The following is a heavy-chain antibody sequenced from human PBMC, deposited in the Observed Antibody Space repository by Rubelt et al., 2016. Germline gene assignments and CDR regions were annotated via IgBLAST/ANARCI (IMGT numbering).Heavy chain of an antibody. Sequence: QVQLVQSGAEVKKPGASVKVSCKASGYTFTSYGISWVRQAPGQGLEWMGWISAYNGNTNYAQKLQGRVTMTTDPATSTAYMELRSLRSDDTAGYYCARDLPPFRRYNWNFPLDYWGQGTLVTVSS. V-gene: IGHV1-18*01. CDR2: ISAYNGNT. CDR3: ARDLPPFRRYNWNFPLDY. CDR1: GYTFTSYG. J-gene: IGHJ4*02. D-gene: IGHD1-7*01.